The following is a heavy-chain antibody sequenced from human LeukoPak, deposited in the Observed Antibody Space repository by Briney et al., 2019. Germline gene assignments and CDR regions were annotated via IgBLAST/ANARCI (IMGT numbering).Heavy chain of an antibody. CDR1: GLTFSTSG. D-gene: IGHD1-14*01. Sequence: GGSLRLSCTAFGLTFSTSGFNWVRQAPGKGLEWVASIGPTGSDRYHADSIKGRFTISRDNANNFLYLQMNSLRAEDTAVYYCATETNGRHYDYWGQGTLLTVSS. V-gene: IGHV3-21*06. CDR3: ATETNGRHYDY. CDR2: IGPTGSDR. J-gene: IGHJ4*02.